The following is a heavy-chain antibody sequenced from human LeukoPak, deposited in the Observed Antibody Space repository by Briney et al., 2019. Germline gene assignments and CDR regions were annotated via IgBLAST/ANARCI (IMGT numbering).Heavy chain of an antibody. CDR3: AKSRELWTYWYFDL. CDR2: IYSGGST. V-gene: IGHV3-53*01. Sequence: GGSLRLSCAVSGFIVSSDYMSWVRQAPGKGLEWVSTIYSGGSTYYADSVKGRFTISRDNSKNTLYLQMNSLRAEDTAVYYCAKSRELWTYWYFDLWGRGILVTVSS. J-gene: IGHJ2*01. D-gene: IGHD1-26*01. CDR1: GFIVSSDY.